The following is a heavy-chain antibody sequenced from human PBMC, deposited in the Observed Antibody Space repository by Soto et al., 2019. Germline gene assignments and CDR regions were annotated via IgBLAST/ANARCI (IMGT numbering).Heavy chain of an antibody. CDR2: IYYSGST. CDR3: VRVGGYYGDYPNFDY. D-gene: IGHD4-17*01. V-gene: IGHV4-59*01. J-gene: IGHJ4*02. Sequence: SETLSLTCTVSGGSISPYYWSWIRQPPGKGLEWIGYIYYSGSTKYNPSLKSRVIISVDRTKNHFSLRLSSVTAADTSVYYCVRVGGYYGDYPNFDYWGQGTLVTVSS. CDR1: GGSISPYY.